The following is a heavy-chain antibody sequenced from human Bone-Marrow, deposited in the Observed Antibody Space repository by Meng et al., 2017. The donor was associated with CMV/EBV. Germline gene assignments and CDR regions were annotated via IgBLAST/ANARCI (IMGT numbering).Heavy chain of an antibody. Sequence: SETLSLTCTVSGDSINTISHYCGWIRQPPGKGLEWIGNIYYSGITKYNPSLKSRVSMSIDTSMNPFSMRLNSVTAADTALYYCARVRVIHPTLDSWGQGTLVTVSS. D-gene: IGHD2-21*01. CDR1: GDSINTISHY. V-gene: IGHV4-39*07. CDR3: ARVRVIHPTLDS. J-gene: IGHJ4*02. CDR2: IYYSGIT.